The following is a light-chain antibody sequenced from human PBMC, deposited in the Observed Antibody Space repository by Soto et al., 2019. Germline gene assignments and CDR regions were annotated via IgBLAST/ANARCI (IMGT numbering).Light chain of an antibody. CDR3: QSYDSSLSGSRV. V-gene: IGLV1-40*01. Sequence: QSVLTQPPSVSGAPGQRVTISCTGSSSNIGAGYDVRWYQQLPGTAPKLLIYGNSNRPSGVPDRFSGSKSGTSASLAITGLQAEDEADYYCQSYDSSLSGSRVFGGGTKVTAL. CDR2: GNS. CDR1: SSNIGAGYD. J-gene: IGLJ2*01.